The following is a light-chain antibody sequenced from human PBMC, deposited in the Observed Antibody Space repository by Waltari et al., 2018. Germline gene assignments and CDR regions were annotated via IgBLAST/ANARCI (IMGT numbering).Light chain of an antibody. Sequence: VLPQSPGPLSLSPGERATLSCRASQSIGRTLTWYQQKPGQSPRLLMYGSSIRAAGIPDRFSGSGSGTDFILTITRLEPEDFAVYYCQNYERLPVTFGQGTKVEIK. CDR1: QSIGRT. CDR2: GSS. CDR3: QNYERLPVT. V-gene: IGKV3-20*01. J-gene: IGKJ1*01.